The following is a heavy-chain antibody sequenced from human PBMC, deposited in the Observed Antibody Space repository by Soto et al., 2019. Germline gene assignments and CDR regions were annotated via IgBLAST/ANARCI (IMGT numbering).Heavy chain of an antibody. J-gene: IGHJ5*02. CDR3: AKDLGSDDILTGPGAPWFDP. CDR2: ISGSGGST. CDR1: GFTFSSYA. V-gene: IGHV3-23*01. Sequence: GGSLRLSCAASGFTFSSYAMSWVRQAPGKGLEWVSAISGSGGSTYYADSVKGRFTISRDNSKNTLYLQMNSLRAEDTAVYYCAKDLGSDDILTGPGAPWFDPWGQGTLVTVSS. D-gene: IGHD3-9*01.